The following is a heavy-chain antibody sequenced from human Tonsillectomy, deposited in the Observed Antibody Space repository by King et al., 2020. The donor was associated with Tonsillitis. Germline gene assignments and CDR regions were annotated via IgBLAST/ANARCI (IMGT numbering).Heavy chain of an antibody. V-gene: IGHV5-51*03. Sequence: QLVQSGAEVKKPGASLKISCKGSGYNFTNYWIGWVRQMPGKGLEWMGIIVPGVSATKYSPSFQGQVTISVDKSISTAYLQWGGLKASDTAMYYCASVIRGYSYGFDYWGQGTLVTVSS. D-gene: IGHD5-18*01. J-gene: IGHJ4*02. CDR3: ASVIRGYSYGFDY. CDR1: GYNFTNYW. CDR2: IVPGVSAT.